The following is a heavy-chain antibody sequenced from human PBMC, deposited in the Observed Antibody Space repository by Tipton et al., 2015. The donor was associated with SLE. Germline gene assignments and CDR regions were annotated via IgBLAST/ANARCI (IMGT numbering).Heavy chain of an antibody. CDR3: ARDLIDSDYGMDV. D-gene: IGHD2/OR15-2a*01. Sequence: TLSLTCTVSGGSISSHYWSWIRQPPGKGLEWIGYIYYSGSTNYNPSLKSRVTISVDTSKNQFSLKLSSVTAADTAVYYCARDLIDSDYGMDVWGQGTTVTVSS. CDR1: GGSISSHY. V-gene: IGHV4-59*11. CDR2: IYYSGST. J-gene: IGHJ6*02.